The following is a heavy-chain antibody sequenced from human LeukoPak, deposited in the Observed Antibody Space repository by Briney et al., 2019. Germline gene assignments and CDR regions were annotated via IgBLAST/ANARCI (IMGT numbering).Heavy chain of an antibody. J-gene: IGHJ4*02. CDR3: TRSPMVEAGRALFADY. CDR2: IRSKAYGGTT. CDR1: GFTFGDYA. V-gene: IGHV3-49*05. D-gene: IGHD6-19*01. Sequence: KAGGSLRLSCTASGFTFGDYAMSWFRQAPGKGLEWVGFIRSKAYGGTTEYAASVKGRFTISRDDSKSIAYLQMNSLKNEDTAVYYCTRSPMVEAGRALFADYWGQGTLVTVSS.